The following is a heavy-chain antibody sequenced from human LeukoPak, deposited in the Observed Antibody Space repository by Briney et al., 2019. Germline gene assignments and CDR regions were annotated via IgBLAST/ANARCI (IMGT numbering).Heavy chain of an antibody. Sequence: PGGSLRLSCVASGFTVSINYVSSVPHAPGEGLEWGSDIYSGGSTYYANSAKGRINISRDNSKNTLYLQMNSLRAEDTAVYYCARDRPDYYDSSGYRGGEDWGQGTLVTVSS. CDR2: IYSGGST. J-gene: IGHJ4*02. V-gene: IGHV3-66*01. CDR1: GFTVSINY. D-gene: IGHD3-22*01. CDR3: ARDRPDYYDSSGYRGGED.